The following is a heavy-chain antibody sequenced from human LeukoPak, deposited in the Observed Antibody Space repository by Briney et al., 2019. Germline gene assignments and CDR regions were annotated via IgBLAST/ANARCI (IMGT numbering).Heavy chain of an antibody. J-gene: IGHJ6*03. V-gene: IGHV4-59*11. CDR2: IYYSGST. D-gene: IGHD5-24*01. CDR3: ARDREDGYNLDYYYYMDV. CDR1: GGSISSHY. Sequence: PSETLSLTCTVSGGSISSHYWSWIRQPPGKGLEWIGYIYYSGSTNYNPSLKSRVTISVDTSKNQFSLKLSSVTAADTAVYYCARDREDGYNLDYYYYMDVWGKGTTVTVSS.